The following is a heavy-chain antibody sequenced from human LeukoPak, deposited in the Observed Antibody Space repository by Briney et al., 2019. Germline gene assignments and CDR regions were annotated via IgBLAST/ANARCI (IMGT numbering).Heavy chain of an antibody. CDR2: LSGSGGHT. J-gene: IGHJ4*02. CDR1: GFSFNNYA. V-gene: IGHV3-23*01. D-gene: IGHD1-26*01. Sequence: GGSLRLSCVASGFSFNNYAMSWVRLSPGKGLEWVSTLSGSGGHTYYADSVKGRFTISRDNSKNTVYLQMNRLRGEDMGVYYCARGFEWELGRQALDYWGQGTLVTVSS. CDR3: ARGFEWELGRQALDY.